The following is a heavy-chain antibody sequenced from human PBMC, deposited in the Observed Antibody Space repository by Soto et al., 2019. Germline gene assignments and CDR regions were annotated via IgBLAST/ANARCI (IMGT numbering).Heavy chain of an antibody. D-gene: IGHD6-19*01. CDR3: ARDVAVAGHFDY. CDR2: IYYSGST. CDR1: VGSIISGGYY. V-gene: IGHV4-31*03. J-gene: IGHJ4*02. Sequence: SETLSLTCTFSVGSIISGGYYWSWIRQHPGKGLEWIGYIYYSGSTYYNPSLKSRVTISVDTSKNQFSLKLSSVTAADTAVYYCARDVAVAGHFDYWGQGTLVTVSS.